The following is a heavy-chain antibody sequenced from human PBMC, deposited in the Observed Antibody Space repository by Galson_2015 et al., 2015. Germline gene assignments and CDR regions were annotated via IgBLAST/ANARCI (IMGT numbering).Heavy chain of an antibody. Sequence: QSGAEVKKPGESLKISCQGSGYNFATYWVAWVRQVPGGALEWMGLIYPGDSQTRYSPSFQGHVSISVDESINTAYLQWSSLKASDTAIYYCARQRYDSGWFSDWWSQGTLVTVSS. V-gene: IGHV5-51*01. CDR3: ARQRYDSGWFSDW. D-gene: IGHD6-19*01. J-gene: IGHJ4*02. CDR2: IYPGDSQT. CDR1: GYNFATYW.